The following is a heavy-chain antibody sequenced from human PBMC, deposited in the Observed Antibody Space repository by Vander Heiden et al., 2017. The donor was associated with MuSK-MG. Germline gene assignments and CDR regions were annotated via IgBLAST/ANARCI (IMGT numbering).Heavy chain of an antibody. V-gene: IGHV1-69*01. CDR3: AREPYCSGGSCYSEYFQH. Sequence: QVQLVQSGAEVKKPGSSVKVSCKASGGTISSSAISWVRQAPGQGLEWMGGIIPIFGTANYAQKFQGRVTITADESTSTAYMELSSLRSEDTAVYYCAREPYCSGGSCYSEYFQHWGQGTLVTVSS. J-gene: IGHJ1*01. CDR2: IIPIFGTA. CDR1: GGTISSSA. D-gene: IGHD2-15*01.